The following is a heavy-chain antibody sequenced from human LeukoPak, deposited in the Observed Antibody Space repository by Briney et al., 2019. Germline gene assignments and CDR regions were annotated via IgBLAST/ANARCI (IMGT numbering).Heavy chain of an antibody. J-gene: IGHJ4*02. D-gene: IGHD4-17*01. CDR3: ATSSVTTGIDFDC. CDR1: GFTFSSYA. CDR2: ISASGGDT. Sequence: PGGSLRLSCAASGFTFSSYAMSWVRQAPGKGLEWVSGISASGGDTYYADSVKGRFTISRDNAKNSLYLQMNILRADDTAVYYCATSSVTTGIDFDCWGQGTLVTVSS. V-gene: IGHV3-23*01.